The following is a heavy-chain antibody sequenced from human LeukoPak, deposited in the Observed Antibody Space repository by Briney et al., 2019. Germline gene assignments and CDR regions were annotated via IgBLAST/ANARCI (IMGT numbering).Heavy chain of an antibody. CDR1: GFTFSSYW. J-gene: IGHJ4*02. CDR2: ISGSGGST. D-gene: IGHD6-19*01. Sequence: GGSLRLSCAASGFTFSSYWMSWVRQAPGKGLEWVSAISGSGGSTYYADSVKGRFTLSRDNSKNTLYPQMNSLRAEDTAVYYCAKDKVAGPMVDYWGQGTLVTVSS. CDR3: AKDKVAGPMVDY. V-gene: IGHV3-23*01.